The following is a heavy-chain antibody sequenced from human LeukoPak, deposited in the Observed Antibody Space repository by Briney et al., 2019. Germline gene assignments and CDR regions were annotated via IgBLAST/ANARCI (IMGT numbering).Heavy chain of an antibody. CDR3: ASSSGYIPKHEYFQH. Sequence: SETLSLTCAVSGGSISSYYWSWIRQPPGKGLEWIGYIYYSGSTNYNPSLKSRVTISVDTSKNQFSLKLSSVTAADTAVYYCASSSGYIPKHEYFQHWGQGTLVTVSS. CDR2: IYYSGST. V-gene: IGHV4-59*08. CDR1: GGSISSYY. J-gene: IGHJ1*01. D-gene: IGHD3-22*01.